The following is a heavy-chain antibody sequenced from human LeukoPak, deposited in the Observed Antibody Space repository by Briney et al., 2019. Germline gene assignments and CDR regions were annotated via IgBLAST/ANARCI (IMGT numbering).Heavy chain of an antibody. V-gene: IGHV1-8*01. J-gene: IGHJ6*02. Sequence: ASVKVSCKASGYTFTSYDINWVRQATGQGLEWMGWMNPNSGNTGYAQQFQGRVTMTRNTSISTAYMELSSLRSEDTAVYYCARVAGSYYGSGSYYRDYYYYGMDVWGQGTTVTVPS. D-gene: IGHD3-10*01. CDR2: MNPNSGNT. CDR3: ARVAGSYYGSGSYYRDYYYYGMDV. CDR1: GYTFTSYD.